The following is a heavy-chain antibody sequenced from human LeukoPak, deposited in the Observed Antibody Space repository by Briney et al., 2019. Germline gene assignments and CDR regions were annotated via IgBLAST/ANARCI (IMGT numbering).Heavy chain of an antibody. Sequence: GGSLRLSCAASGFTFSDYYMSWIRQAPGKGLEWVPYISSSGSTRYYADSVKGRFTISRDNAKNSLYLQMNSLRAEDTAVYYCARDRGRATLVNYYYYGMDVWGQGTTVVVSS. CDR3: ARDRGRATLVNYYYYGMDV. D-gene: IGHD2-15*01. V-gene: IGHV3-11*01. J-gene: IGHJ6*02. CDR2: ISSSGSTR. CDR1: GFTFSDYY.